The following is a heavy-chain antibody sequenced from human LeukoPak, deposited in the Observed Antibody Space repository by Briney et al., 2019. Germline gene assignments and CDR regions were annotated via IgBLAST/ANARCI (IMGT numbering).Heavy chain of an antibody. D-gene: IGHD5-24*01. Sequence: GGSLRLSCAASGFMFTSYSMNWVRQAPGKGLEWVSSISASSTYIFYGDSVKGRFTLSRDNARSSLYLQMNGLGAEDTAVYYCARIAISSLGAYYMDVWGKGTTVTVSS. CDR1: GFMFTSYS. CDR3: ARIAISSLGAYYMDV. V-gene: IGHV3-21*01. CDR2: ISASSTYI. J-gene: IGHJ6*03.